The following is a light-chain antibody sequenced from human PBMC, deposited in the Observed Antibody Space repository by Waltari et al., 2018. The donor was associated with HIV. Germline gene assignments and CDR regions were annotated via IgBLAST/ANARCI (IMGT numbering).Light chain of an antibody. CDR3: SAWDSSLGEWV. CDR1: SSNVGNQG. V-gene: IGLV10-54*04. Sequence: QAGLTQPPSVSKALRQTATLTCTGNSSNVGNQGAAWLQQHQGHPPKLLSYRNNNRPSGSSERFSASRSGNRASLNITGRQPEDESDYYCSAWDSSLGEWVFGGGTKLTVL. CDR2: RNN. J-gene: IGLJ2*01.